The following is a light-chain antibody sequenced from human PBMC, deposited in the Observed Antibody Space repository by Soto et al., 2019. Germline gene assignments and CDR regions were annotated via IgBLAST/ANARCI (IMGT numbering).Light chain of an antibody. CDR2: DVS. Sequence: EIVLTQSPGTLSLSPGERVTLSCRASQDIGSRYLAWYQQKPGQIPRLLIYDVSSRAADIPGRFGGSGSGTDFTLTISGLEPEDFAVYYCQQYAGSPTFGQRTRLEI. CDR3: QQYAGSPT. J-gene: IGKJ5*01. V-gene: IGKV3-20*01. CDR1: QDIGSRY.